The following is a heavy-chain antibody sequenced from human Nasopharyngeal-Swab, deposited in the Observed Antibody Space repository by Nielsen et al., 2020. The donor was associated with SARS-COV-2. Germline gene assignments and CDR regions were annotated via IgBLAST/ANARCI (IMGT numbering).Heavy chain of an antibody. J-gene: IGHJ4*02. V-gene: IGHV3-15*01. CDR1: GFTFSNAW. Sequence: ESLKISCAASGFTFSNAWMSWVRQAPGKGLEWVGRIKSKTDGGTTDYAAPVKGRFTISRDDSKNTLYLQMNSLKTEDTAVYYCTTGSITGDRGYWGQGTLVTVSS. CDR2: IKSKTDGGTT. CDR3: TTGSITGDRGY. D-gene: IGHD1-20*01.